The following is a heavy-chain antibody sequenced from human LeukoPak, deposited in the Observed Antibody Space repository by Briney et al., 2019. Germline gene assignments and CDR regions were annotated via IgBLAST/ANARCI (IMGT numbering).Heavy chain of an antibody. Sequence: GGSLRLSCAASGFTFSSYWMSWVRQAPGKGLEWVANIKQGGSEEYYVDSVKGRFTISRDNAKNSLYLQMNSLRAEDTAVYYCAGDIVVVTAYFDYWGQGTLVTVSS. CDR2: IKQGGSEE. CDR3: AGDIVVVTAYFDY. V-gene: IGHV3-7*05. CDR1: GFTFSSYW. J-gene: IGHJ4*02. D-gene: IGHD2-21*02.